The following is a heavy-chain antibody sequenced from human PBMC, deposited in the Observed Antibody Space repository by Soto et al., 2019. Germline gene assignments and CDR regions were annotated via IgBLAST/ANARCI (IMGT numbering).Heavy chain of an antibody. V-gene: IGHV3-9*01. CDR2: ISRDSRSI. D-gene: IGHD4-17*01. CDR3: VKDALTTVAYYFDY. J-gene: IGHJ4*02. Sequence: GGSLRLSCEVSGFRFDDYGMHWVRQAPGKGLEWIAGISRDSRSISYGASMKGRFTISRDNAKNSLHLQLNSLRADDTAFYYCVKDALTTVAYYFDYWGQGALVTV. CDR1: GFRFDDYG.